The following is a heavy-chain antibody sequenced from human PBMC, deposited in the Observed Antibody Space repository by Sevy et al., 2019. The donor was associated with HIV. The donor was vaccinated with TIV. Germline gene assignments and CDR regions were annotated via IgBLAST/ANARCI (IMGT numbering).Heavy chain of an antibody. CDR1: GFTFSSYA. J-gene: IGHJ4*02. CDR2: ISYDGSNK. CDR3: ARESIAVAGIGYYFDY. V-gene: IGHV3-30*04. Sequence: GGSLRLSCAASGFTFSSYAMHWVRQAPGKGLEWVAVISYDGSNKYYADSVKGRFTISRDNSKNTLYLQMNSLRADDTAVYYCARESIAVAGIGYYFDYWGQGTLVTVSS. D-gene: IGHD6-19*01.